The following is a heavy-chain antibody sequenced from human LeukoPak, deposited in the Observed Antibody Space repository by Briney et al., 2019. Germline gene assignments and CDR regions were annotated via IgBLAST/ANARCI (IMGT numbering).Heavy chain of an antibody. Sequence: ASVKVSCKASGYTFTSYGISWVRQAPGQGLEWMGWISAYNGNTNYAQKFQGRVTMTEDTSTDTAYMELSSLRSEDTAVYYCATVPIAAAGTIDYWGQGTLVTVSS. J-gene: IGHJ4*02. CDR3: ATVPIAAAGTIDY. CDR2: ISAYNGNT. D-gene: IGHD6-13*01. V-gene: IGHV1-18*01. CDR1: GYTFTSYG.